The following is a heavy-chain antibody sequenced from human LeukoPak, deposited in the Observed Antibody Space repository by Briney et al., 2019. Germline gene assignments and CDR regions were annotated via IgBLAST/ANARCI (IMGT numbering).Heavy chain of an antibody. V-gene: IGHV1-24*01. D-gene: IGHD2-2*02. J-gene: IGHJ4*02. CDR1: GYTLTELS. CDR2: FDPEDGET. CDR3: ATDLSMGLYCSSTSCFTFDY. Sequence: ASVKVPCKASGYTLTELSIHWVRQAPGKGLEWMGGFDPEDGETIYAQKFQGRVTMTEDTSTDTAYMELSSLRSEDTAVYYCATDLSMGLYCSSTSCFTFDYWGQGTLVTVSS.